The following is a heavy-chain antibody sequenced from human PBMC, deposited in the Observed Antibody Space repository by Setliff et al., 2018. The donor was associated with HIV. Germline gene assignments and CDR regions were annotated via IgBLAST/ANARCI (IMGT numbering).Heavy chain of an antibody. Sequence: PGGSLRLSCTASGFSFSRYWMGWVRQAPGKGPEWVANIKQDGSEKYYVDSVKGRFTISRDNAKNSLYLQMNSLRAEDTAVYYCARDPYPYADYGDWYFDLWGRGTLVTVSS. D-gene: IGHD4-17*01. J-gene: IGHJ2*01. CDR2: IKQDGSEK. V-gene: IGHV3-7*01. CDR3: ARDPYPYADYGDWYFDL. CDR1: GFSFSRYW.